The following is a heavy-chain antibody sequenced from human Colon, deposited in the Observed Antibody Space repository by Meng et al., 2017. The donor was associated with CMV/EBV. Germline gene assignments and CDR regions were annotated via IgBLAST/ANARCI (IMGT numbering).Heavy chain of an antibody. CDR1: GFSFDKYG. D-gene: IGHD3-10*01. CDR2: ISGSGSNT. J-gene: IGHJ4*02. V-gene: IGHV3-23*01. CDR3: AKYSGSGSRQGLVDY. Sequence: GFSFDKYGMSWVRQAPGKGLEWVSSISGSGSNTYYADSVKGRFSISRDNSKNTLWLQMNSLVAEDTAVYYCAKYSGSGSRQGLVDYWGQGTLVTVSS.